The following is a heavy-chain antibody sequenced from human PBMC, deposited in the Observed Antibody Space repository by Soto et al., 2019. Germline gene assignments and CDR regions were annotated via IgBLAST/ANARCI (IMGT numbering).Heavy chain of an antibody. V-gene: IGHV1-8*01. CDR3: ARGNPFNYAGFDV. D-gene: IGHD3-16*01. CDR2: MNAKSGDT. CDR1: GYTFSDFD. J-gene: IGHJ6*02. Sequence: QAHLEQSGAEVKRPGASVKVSCKASGYTFSDFDITWLRQASGQGTEWMGWMNAKSGDTFFAQRFQGKFNMTRDTSLSTAYMEVGSLTSDDTAMYYCARGNPFNYAGFDVWGQGTTVAVSS.